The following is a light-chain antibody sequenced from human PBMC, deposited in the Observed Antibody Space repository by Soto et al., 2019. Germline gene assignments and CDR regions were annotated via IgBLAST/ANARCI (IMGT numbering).Light chain of an antibody. CDR3: QQANNYWT. V-gene: IGKV1-5*03. Sequence: DIQMTQSPSALAASVGDSVTITCRASQSISSWFAWYQQKPGKAPKLLIYKASTLKSGVPSMLSGSGSGTDFTLTISSLQPEDFPTYYCQQANNYWTFGQGTKVDI. J-gene: IGKJ1*01. CDR1: QSISSW. CDR2: KAS.